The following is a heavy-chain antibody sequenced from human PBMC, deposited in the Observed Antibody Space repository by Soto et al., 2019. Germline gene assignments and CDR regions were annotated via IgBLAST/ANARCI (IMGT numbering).Heavy chain of an antibody. CDR1: GGSLSSYY. V-gene: IGHV4-59*01. J-gene: IGHJ4*02. Sequence: SETLSLTCVVSGGSLSSYYWSWIRQPPGKGLEWIGYIYYSGSTNYNPSLKSRVTISVDTSKNQFSLKLSSVTAADTAVYYCARTSGSTNHYSGGATLVTVPS. D-gene: IGHD3-10*01. CDR3: ARTSGSTNHY. CDR2: IYYSGST.